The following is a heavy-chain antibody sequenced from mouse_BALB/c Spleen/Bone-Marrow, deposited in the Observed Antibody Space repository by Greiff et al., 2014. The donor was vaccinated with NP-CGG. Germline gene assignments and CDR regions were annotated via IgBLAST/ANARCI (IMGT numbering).Heavy chain of an antibody. CDR1: GFTFSDYY. V-gene: IGHV5-4*02. CDR2: ISDGGGYT. J-gene: IGHJ4*01. D-gene: IGHD2-10*02. CDR3: ARSGERYGAMDY. Sequence: EVHLVESGGGLVKPGGSLKLSCAASGFTFSDYYMYWVRQTPEKRLEWVATISDGGGYTYYPDSVWGRFTISRDNAKNNPYLQMSSLKSEDTAMYYCARSGERYGAMDYWGQGTSVTVFS.